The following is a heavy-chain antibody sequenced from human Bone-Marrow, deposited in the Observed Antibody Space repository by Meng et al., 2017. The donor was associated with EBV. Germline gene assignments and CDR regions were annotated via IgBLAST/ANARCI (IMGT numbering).Heavy chain of an antibody. Sequence: QLQLQESGSELVKPSPTLSLTCAVSGGSISSGGYSWSWIRQPPGKGLEWIGYIYHSGSTYYNPSLKSRVTISVDRSKNQFSLKLSSVTAADTAVYYCARDQGYCSGGSCYHDAFDIWGQGTMVTVSS. CDR2: IYHSGST. CDR3: ARDQGYCSGGSCYHDAFDI. CDR1: GGSISSGGYS. J-gene: IGHJ3*02. V-gene: IGHV4-30-2*01. D-gene: IGHD2-15*01.